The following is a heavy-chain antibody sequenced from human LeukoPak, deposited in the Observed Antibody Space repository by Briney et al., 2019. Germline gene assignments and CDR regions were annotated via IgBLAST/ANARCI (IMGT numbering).Heavy chain of an antibody. J-gene: IGHJ4*02. Sequence: GGSLRLSCAASGFTFSSSGMHWVRQSPGKGLEWVSAISGSGGSTYYADSVKGRFTISRDNSKNTLYLQMNSLRAEDTAVYYCAKGNYYDSSGYYWGVFYYFDYWGQGTLVTVSS. CDR3: AKGNYYDSSGYYWGVFYYFDY. CDR1: GFTFSSSG. V-gene: IGHV3-23*01. CDR2: ISGSGGST. D-gene: IGHD3-22*01.